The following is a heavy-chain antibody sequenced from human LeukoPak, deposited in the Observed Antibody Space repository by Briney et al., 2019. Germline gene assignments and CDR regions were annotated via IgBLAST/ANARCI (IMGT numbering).Heavy chain of an antibody. CDR3: ATSDDFLDY. Sequence: ASVSVSCKASGDTFTGYYMRWVRQAPGQGLEWMGWINPNGGGTNYAQTFQGRVTMTRDTSISTAYMELSRLRSDDTAVYYCATSDDFLDYWGQGTLVTVSS. CDR2: INPNGGGT. CDR1: GDTFTGYY. J-gene: IGHJ4*02. D-gene: IGHD2-21*02. V-gene: IGHV1-2*02.